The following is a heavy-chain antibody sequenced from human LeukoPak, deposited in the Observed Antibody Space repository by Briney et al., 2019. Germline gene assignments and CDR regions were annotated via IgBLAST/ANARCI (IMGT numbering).Heavy chain of an antibody. CDR2: ISSNSRHI. J-gene: IGHJ4*02. D-gene: IGHD2-15*01. CDR1: GFTFSTYS. V-gene: IGHV3-21*04. CDR3: ARRDIVVVVSASDY. Sequence: GGSLRLSCAASGFTFSTYSMNWVRQAPGKGLEWVSSISSNSRHIYYADSMRGRFTMSRDNSKNTVYLQMNSLRVDDTAVYYCARRDIVVVVSASDYWGQGTLVTVSS.